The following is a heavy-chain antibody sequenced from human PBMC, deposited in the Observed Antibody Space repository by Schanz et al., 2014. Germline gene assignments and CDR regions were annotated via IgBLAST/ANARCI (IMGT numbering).Heavy chain of an antibody. V-gene: IGHV4-4*07. CDR3: ARDVGGCSSSTSCYAFEI. J-gene: IGHJ3*02. Sequence: QVQLQESGPGLVKPSETLSLTCTVSGGSMAGYYWSFIRQPAGKGLEWIGRIYTSGSTNYNPSLKGRVTISVATSKNQVSLKRSSGTAADTAVYYCARDVGGCSSSTSCYAFEIWGQGTMVTVSS. CDR1: GGSMAGYY. D-gene: IGHD2-2*01. CDR2: IYTSGST.